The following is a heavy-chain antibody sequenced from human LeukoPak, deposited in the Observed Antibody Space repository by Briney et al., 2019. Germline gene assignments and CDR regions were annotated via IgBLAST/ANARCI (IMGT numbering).Heavy chain of an antibody. CDR2: IWYDGSNK. J-gene: IGHJ6*03. CDR3: ARGPPHYYYMDV. CDR1: GFTFSSYG. Sequence: GGSLRLSCAASGFTFSSYGMHWVRQAPGKGLEWVAVIWYDGSNKYYADSVKGRFTISRDNSKNTLYLQMNSLRAEDTAVYYCARGPPHYYYMDVWGKRTTVTVSS. V-gene: IGHV3-33*01.